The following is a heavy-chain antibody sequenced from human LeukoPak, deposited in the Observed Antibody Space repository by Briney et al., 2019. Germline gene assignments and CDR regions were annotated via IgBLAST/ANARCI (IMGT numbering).Heavy chain of an antibody. CDR1: GFTFSSYG. V-gene: IGHV3-30*18. D-gene: IGHD1-26*01. CDR3: AKDMRSGSYFSSYFDY. J-gene: IGHJ4*02. Sequence: PGRSLRLSCAASGFTFSSYGMHWVRQAPGKGLEWVAVISYDGSNKYYADSVKGRFTISRDNSKNTLYLQMNSLRAEDTAVYYCAKDMRSGSYFSSYFDYWGQGTLVTVSS. CDR2: ISYDGSNK.